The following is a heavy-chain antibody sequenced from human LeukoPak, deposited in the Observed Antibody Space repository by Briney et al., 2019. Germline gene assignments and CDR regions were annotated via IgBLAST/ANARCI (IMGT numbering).Heavy chain of an antibody. CDR1: GFTVSNNY. CDR3: ARDCCGGSRFDS. D-gene: IGHD2-15*01. Sequence: GGSLRLSCAASGFTVSNNYMGWVRQAPGKGLEWVSIIHSSSATYYADSVKGRFTISRDNSKNTLYLQMNSLRVEDTAVYYCARDCCGGSRFDSWGQGTLVTVSS. V-gene: IGHV3-53*01. CDR2: IHSSSAT. J-gene: IGHJ4*02.